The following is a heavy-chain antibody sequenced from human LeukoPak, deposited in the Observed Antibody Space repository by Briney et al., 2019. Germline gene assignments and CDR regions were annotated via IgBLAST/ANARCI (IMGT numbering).Heavy chain of an antibody. CDR3: ASEKGGYSNYKYWFDP. CDR2: INPNSGGT. Sequence: ASVKVSCKASGYTFTGYYMHWVRQAPGQGLEWMGWINPNSGGTNYAQKFQGRVTMTRDTSISTAYMELRRLRSDDTAVYYCASEKGGYSNYKYWFDPWGQGTLVTVSS. V-gene: IGHV1-2*02. D-gene: IGHD4-11*01. J-gene: IGHJ5*02. CDR1: GYTFTGYY.